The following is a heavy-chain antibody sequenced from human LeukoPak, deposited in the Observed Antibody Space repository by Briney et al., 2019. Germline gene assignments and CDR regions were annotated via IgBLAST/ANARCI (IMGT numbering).Heavy chain of an antibody. J-gene: IGHJ4*02. V-gene: IGHV3-53*01. Sequence: GGSLRLSCAASGFIVSGDFMSWVRQAPGKGLEWVSVIYSDGSTYYADSVKGRFTISRDNSKNTLDLQMTGLRAEDTAVYYCARERGRGRDSPWFDYWGQGTLVTVSS. D-gene: IGHD1-26*01. CDR3: ARERGRGRDSPWFDY. CDR2: IYSDGST. CDR1: GFIVSGDF.